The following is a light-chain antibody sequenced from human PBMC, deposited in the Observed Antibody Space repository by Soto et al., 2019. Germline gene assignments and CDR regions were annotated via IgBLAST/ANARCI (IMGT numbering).Light chain of an antibody. V-gene: IGKV1-5*01. Sequence: DIQMTQSPSTLSASVGDRVTITCRASQSISSWLAWYQQKPGKAPKLLIHEASRLESGAPSRFSGSESGTEFTLTISGLHAEDFATYYCQQYTNFPLTFGGGTKVEIK. CDR2: EAS. CDR3: QQYTNFPLT. J-gene: IGKJ4*01. CDR1: QSISSW.